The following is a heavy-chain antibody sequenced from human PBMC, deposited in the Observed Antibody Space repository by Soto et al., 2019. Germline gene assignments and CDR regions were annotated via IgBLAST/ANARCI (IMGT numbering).Heavy chain of an antibody. D-gene: IGHD3-22*01. CDR2: IYYTGST. Sequence: XASLSLTCTVCGASISSYYGSWIRQPPGKGLEWIGYIYYTGSTNYNPSLKSRVTISVDTSKNQFSLKLSSVTAADTAVYYCAGGDTSGSYFGAEYFQHCGQRTLVTVSS. CDR1: GASISSYY. V-gene: IGHV4-59*01. CDR3: AGGDTSGSYFGAEYFQH. J-gene: IGHJ1*01.